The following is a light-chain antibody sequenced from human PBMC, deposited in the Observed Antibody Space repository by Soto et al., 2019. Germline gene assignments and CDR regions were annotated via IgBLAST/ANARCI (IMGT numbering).Light chain of an antibody. J-gene: IGKJ2*01. CDR2: DAS. CDR3: QWYGLSPQEYT. CDR1: QSISNNY. V-gene: IGKV3-20*01. Sequence: ETVLTQSPGTLSLSPGERATLSCRAGQSISNNYLSWYQQKPGQAPRLLIHDASNRATGIPDRFSGSGSGTDFTLTISRLEPEDFAVYYCQWYGLSPQEYTFGQGTMLAI.